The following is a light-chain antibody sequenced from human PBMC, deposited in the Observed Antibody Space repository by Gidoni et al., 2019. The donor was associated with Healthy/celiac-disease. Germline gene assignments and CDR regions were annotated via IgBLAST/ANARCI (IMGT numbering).Light chain of an antibody. CDR2: DVS. J-gene: IGLJ2*01. CDR3: SSYTSSSTLDVV. CDR1: SSDVGGYNY. Sequence: QSALTQPASVSGCPGQSITISCTGTSSDVGGYNYVSWYQQHPGKAPKLMIYDVSNRPSGVSNRFSGSKSGNTASLTISGLQAEDEADYYCSSYTSSSTLDVVFGGGTKLT. V-gene: IGLV2-14*03.